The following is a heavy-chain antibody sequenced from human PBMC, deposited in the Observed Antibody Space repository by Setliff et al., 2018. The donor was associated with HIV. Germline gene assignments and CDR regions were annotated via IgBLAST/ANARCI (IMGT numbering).Heavy chain of an antibody. CDR1: GGSIDNNKYY. J-gene: IGHJ5*02. CDR3: ASRIYYYDESRVLREEGFVP. Sequence: PSETLSLTCSVSGGSIDNNKYYWTWIRQPPGKGLEWTGSIYHNGRTYYNRSLESRLTISIDTSKNQFSLKLTSVTAADTAMYYCASRIYYYDESRVLREEGFVPWGQGTLVTVSS. V-gene: IGHV4-39*01. CDR2: IYHNGRT. D-gene: IGHD3-22*01.